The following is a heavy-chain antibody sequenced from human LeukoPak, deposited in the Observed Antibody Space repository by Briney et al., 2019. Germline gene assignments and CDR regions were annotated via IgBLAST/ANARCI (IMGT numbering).Heavy chain of an antibody. Sequence: SETLSLTCTVSGGFISSYYWSWIRQPAGKGLEWIGRIYTSGSTNYNPSLKSRVTMSVDTSKNQFSLKLSSVTAADTAVYYCARERAGGIVAPYAFDIWGQGTMVTVSS. V-gene: IGHV4-4*07. D-gene: IGHD3-22*01. CDR1: GGFISSYY. J-gene: IGHJ3*02. CDR2: IYTSGST. CDR3: ARERAGGIVAPYAFDI.